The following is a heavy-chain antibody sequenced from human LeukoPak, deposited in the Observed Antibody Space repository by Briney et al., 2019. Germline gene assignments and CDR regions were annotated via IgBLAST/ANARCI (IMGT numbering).Heavy chain of an antibody. D-gene: IGHD6-19*01. J-gene: IGHJ6*02. CDR2: ISWNSGSI. V-gene: IGHV3-9*01. CDR3: AKELRIAVAGTYYYYGMDV. CDR1: GFTFDDYA. Sequence: GGSLRLSCAASGFTFDDYAMHWVRQAPGKGLEWVSGISWNSGSIGYADSVKGRFTISRDNAKNSLYLQMNSLRAEDTALYYCAKELRIAVAGTYYYYGMDVWGQGTTVTVSS.